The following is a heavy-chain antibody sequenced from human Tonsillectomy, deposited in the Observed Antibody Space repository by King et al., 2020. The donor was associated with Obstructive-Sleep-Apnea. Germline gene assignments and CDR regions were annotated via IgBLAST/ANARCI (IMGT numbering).Heavy chain of an antibody. V-gene: IGHV4-4*07. Sequence: QLQESGPGLVKPSETLSLTCIVSGGSIRSYYWSWIRQSAGKGLEWIWRIYSDGTTHSNPSLRSRVTMSVHTSNNQLSLNLTSVTAADTAIYYCAKDSIVGATDWFDPWGQGTLVTVSS. J-gene: IGHJ5*01. CDR1: GGSIRSYY. D-gene: IGHD1-26*01. CDR2: IYSDGTT. CDR3: AKDSIVGATDWFDP.